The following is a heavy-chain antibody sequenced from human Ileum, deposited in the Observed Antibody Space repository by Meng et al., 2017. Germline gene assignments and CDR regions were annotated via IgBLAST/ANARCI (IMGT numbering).Heavy chain of an antibody. D-gene: IGHD5-24*01. CDR2: IYHTGST. CDR1: GGSISTSNW. V-gene: IGHV4-4*02. Sequence: QGRVPESGPGLVKPSGTLALTCAVSGGSISTSNWWSWLRQSPGQGLEWIGEIYHTGSTTYNPSLESRVTVSVDKSNNQFSLRLTSATAADTAVYYCARVSQRDGYNSANFDYWGQGALVTVSS. CDR3: ARVSQRDGYNSANFDY. J-gene: IGHJ4*02.